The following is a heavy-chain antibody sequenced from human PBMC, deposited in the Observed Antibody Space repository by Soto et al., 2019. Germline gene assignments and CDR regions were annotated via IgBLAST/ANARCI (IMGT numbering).Heavy chain of an antibody. V-gene: IGHV4-30-4*01. CDR3: ATLQGYCSGGSCYYYDY. D-gene: IGHD2-15*01. CDR2: IYYSGST. CDR1: GGSISSGDYY. Sequence: QVQLQESGPGLVKPSQTLSLTCTVSGGSISSGDYYWSWIRQPPGKGLEWIGYIYYSGSTYYNPSLKSRVTISVDTTKSMFSPKLHSVTAAATAVYSCATLQGYCSGGSCYYYDYWGQGTLVTVSS. J-gene: IGHJ4*02.